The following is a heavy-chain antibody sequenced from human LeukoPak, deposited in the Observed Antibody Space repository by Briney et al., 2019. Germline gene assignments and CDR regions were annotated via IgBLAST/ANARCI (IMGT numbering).Heavy chain of an antibody. V-gene: IGHV5-51*01. CDR3: ARRSRYCSSTSCLKHFDY. Sequence: GESLKISCKGSGYSFTSYWIGWVRQMPGKGLEWMGIIYPGDSDTRYSPSFQGLVTISADKSISTAYLQWSSLKASDTAMYYCARRSRYCSSTSCLKHFDYWGQGTLVTVSS. D-gene: IGHD2-2*01. J-gene: IGHJ4*02. CDR2: IYPGDSDT. CDR1: GYSFTSYW.